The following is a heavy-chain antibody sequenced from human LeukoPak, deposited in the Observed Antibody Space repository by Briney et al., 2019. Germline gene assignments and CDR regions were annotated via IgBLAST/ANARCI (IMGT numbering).Heavy chain of an antibody. CDR2: INPSGGST. D-gene: IGHD3-22*01. CDR3: ARDYYDTSGYPEYFQH. V-gene: IGHV1-46*01. J-gene: IGHJ1*01. Sequence: ASVKVSCKASGYIFTRYYMHWVRQAPGQGLEWLGIINPSGGSTNYPQTFQRRVTMTRDTSTSTVYMELSSLRSEDTAVYSCARDYYDTSGYPEYFQHWGQGTLVTVSS. CDR1: GYIFTRYY.